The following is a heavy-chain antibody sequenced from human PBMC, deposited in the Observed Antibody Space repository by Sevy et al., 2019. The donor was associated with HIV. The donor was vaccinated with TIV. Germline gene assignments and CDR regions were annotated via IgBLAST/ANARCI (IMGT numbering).Heavy chain of an antibody. V-gene: IGHV3-30*04. CDR2: ISFDASNK. Sequence: GGSLRLSCAASGFTFSRYSMHWVRQAPGKGLEWVATISFDASNKHYADSVKGRFTISRDNFQNSLFLQMNSLRPEDTAGYYCALERLSSDVAEYFQNWGQGTLVTVSS. D-gene: IGHD1-1*01. CDR1: GFTFSRYS. J-gene: IGHJ1*01. CDR3: ALERLSSDVAEYFQN.